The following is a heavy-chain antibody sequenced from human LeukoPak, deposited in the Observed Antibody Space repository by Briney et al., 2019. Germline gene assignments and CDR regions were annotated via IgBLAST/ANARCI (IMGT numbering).Heavy chain of an antibody. CDR1: GFTFNNYA. Sequence: GGSLRLSCAASGFTFNNYALSWVRQAPGKGLERVSGISGSGGDTYYADSVKGRFTISRDISMNTLYLQMNSLRVEDTAVYYCAKGPKLGDGFHCDHWGQGTLVTVSS. V-gene: IGHV3-23*01. CDR2: ISGSGGDT. J-gene: IGHJ4*02. D-gene: IGHD5-24*01. CDR3: AKGPKLGDGFHCDH.